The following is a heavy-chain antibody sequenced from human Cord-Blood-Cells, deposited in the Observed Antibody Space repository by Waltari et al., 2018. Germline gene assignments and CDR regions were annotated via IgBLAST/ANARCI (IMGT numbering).Heavy chain of an antibody. CDR3: AREPGPGWFDP. CDR1: GGSISSGSYY. Sequence: QVQLQESGPGLVKPSQTLSLTCTVSGGSISSGSYYWSWIRQPAGKGLEWAGYIYTSGSTNSNHSLQSRVTISVDPSKNQFSLKLSSVTAADTAVYYCAREPGPGWFDPWGQGTLVTVSS. CDR2: IYTSGST. J-gene: IGHJ5*02. V-gene: IGHV4-61*09. D-gene: IGHD3-10*01.